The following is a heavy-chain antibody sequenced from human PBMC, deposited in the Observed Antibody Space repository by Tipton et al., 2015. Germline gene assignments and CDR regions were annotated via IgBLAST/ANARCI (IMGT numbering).Heavy chain of an antibody. V-gene: IGHV4-59*01. CDR3: ARGGSYRWNYVNGFDY. CDR2: ISFSGTT. D-gene: IGHD1-7*01. Sequence: QLVQSGPEVKPSETLSLTCSVSVGSISNNYWSWIRQSPGKGLEWIGYISFSGTTNYNPSLRSRVTISLDTSKNQFSLRLISLTAADTAVYYCARGGSYRWNYVNGFDYWGQGTQVTVSS. J-gene: IGHJ4*02. CDR1: VGSISNNY.